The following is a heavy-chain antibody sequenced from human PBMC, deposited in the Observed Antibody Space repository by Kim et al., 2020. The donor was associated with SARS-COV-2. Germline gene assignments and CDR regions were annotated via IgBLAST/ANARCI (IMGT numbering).Heavy chain of an antibody. CDR3: ARNLVGDTDLGA. V-gene: IGHV3-30*03. J-gene: IGHJ5*02. CDR2: ISYEGSTK. Sequence: GGSLRLSCAASGFTFSSYVMHWVRQAPGKGLEWVALISYEGSTKKYTDSVKGRFTVSRDNSKNTLFLQMNSLRPEDTAVYYCARNLVGDTDLGAWGRGTLVTVSS. CDR1: GFTFSSYV. D-gene: IGHD1-26*01.